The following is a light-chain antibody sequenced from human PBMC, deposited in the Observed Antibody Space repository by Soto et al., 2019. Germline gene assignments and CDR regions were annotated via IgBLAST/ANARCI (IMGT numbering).Light chain of an antibody. V-gene: IGKV1-27*01. J-gene: IGKJ2*01. CDR1: QGLSNY. CDR2: AAS. CDR3: QKYNSAPHT. Sequence: DIQMTQSPSSLSASVGDRVTITCRASQGLSNYLAWYQQKPGKVPKLLIYAASTLQSGVPSRFSGSGSGTDFTLTISRLQPEDVATYYCQKYNSAPHTFGQGTKLEIK.